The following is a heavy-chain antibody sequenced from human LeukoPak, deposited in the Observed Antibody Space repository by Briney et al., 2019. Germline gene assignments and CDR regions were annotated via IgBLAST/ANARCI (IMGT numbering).Heavy chain of an antibody. CDR1: GFTFSSYW. CDR2: IKQDGSEK. CDR3: ASPLGYCAGGSCSTDWYFHL. D-gene: IGHD2-15*01. V-gene: IGHV3-7*02. J-gene: IGHJ2*01. Sequence: PGGSLRLSCAASGFTFSSYWMSWVRQAPGKGLEWVANIKQDGSEKYYVDSVKGRFTISRDNAKNSLYLQMNSLRAEDTAVYYCASPLGYCAGGSCSTDWYFHLWGRGTLVTVSS.